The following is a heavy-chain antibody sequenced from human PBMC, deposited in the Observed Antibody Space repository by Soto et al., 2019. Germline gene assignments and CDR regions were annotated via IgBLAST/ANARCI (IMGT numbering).Heavy chain of an antibody. CDR2: VSANADGT. J-gene: IGHJ4*02. CDR3: SKGRLSFDF. V-gene: IGHV3-23*01. CDR1: GFMFRNYA. Sequence: GGSLRLSCATSGFMFRNYAMNWVRQAPGKGLEWVSFVSANADGTFYADSVKGRFSISGDNSKNILYLQMNNLRVEDTAIYYCSKGRLSFDFWGPGTLVTVSS.